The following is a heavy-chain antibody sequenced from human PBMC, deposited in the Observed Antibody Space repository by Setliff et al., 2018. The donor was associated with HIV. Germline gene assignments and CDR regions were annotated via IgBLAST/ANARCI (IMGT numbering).Heavy chain of an antibody. CDR3: ASRVYYYDSNNFLREEGFDP. Sequence: PSETLSLTCTVSGGSASNSRYYWAWIRQPPGKGLEYIGSIHYNEKTYYNPSLKSRVTISIDTSKNQFSLNLTSVTAADTAVYYCASRVYYYDSNNFLREEGFDPWCHGTLVTVSS. J-gene: IGHJ5*02. V-gene: IGHV4-39*01. D-gene: IGHD3-22*01. CDR2: IHYNEKT. CDR1: GGSASNSRYY.